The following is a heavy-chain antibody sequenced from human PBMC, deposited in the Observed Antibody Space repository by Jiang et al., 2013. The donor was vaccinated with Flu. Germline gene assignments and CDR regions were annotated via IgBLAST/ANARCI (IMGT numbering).Heavy chain of an antibody. Sequence: GPGLVKPSETLSLSCSVSGGSISNYYWSWIRQPPGKGLEWIGYVYYSGSTNYNPSLKSRVTISVDTSKNQLSLRVSSVTAADTAVYYCARHKLIHWFDPWGQGTLVTVSS. CDR3: ARHKLIHWFDP. D-gene: IGHD3-16*01. J-gene: IGHJ5*02. CDR2: VYYSGST. CDR1: GGSISNYY. V-gene: IGHV4-59*08.